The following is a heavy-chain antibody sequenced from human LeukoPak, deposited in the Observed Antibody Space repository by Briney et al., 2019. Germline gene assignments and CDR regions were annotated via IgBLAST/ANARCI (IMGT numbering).Heavy chain of an antibody. CDR3: ARAKLTMVRGVHVDY. Sequence: TEGSLRLSCAASGFTFSSYGMHWVRQAPGKGLEWVAFIRYDGSNKYYADSVKGRFTISRDNSKNTLYLQMNSLRAEDTAVYYCARAKLTMVRGVHVDYWGQGTLVTVSS. CDR2: IRYDGSNK. CDR1: GFTFSSYG. V-gene: IGHV3-30*02. J-gene: IGHJ4*02. D-gene: IGHD3-10*01.